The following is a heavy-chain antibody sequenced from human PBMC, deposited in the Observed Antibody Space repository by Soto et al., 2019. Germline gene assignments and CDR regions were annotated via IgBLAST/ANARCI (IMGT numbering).Heavy chain of an antibody. V-gene: IGHV3-53*02. CDR3: ASAQYSSGWSDAFDI. D-gene: IGHD6-19*01. J-gene: IGHJ3*02. CDR2: IYSGGRK. Sequence: EVQLVETGGDLIQPGGSLRLSCAASGFTVSSNFMTWVRRAPGKGLEWVSVIYSGGRKSYADSVRGRFTISRDNSKNTLYLQMNSLRDEDTAVYYCASAQYSSGWSDAFDIWGQGTMVTVSS. CDR1: GFTVSSNF.